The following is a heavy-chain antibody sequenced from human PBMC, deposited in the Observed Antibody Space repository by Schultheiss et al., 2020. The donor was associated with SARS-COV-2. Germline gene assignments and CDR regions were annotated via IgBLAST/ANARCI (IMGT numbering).Heavy chain of an antibody. CDR3: ARVSYSSGWYEAGSRGEFDY. D-gene: IGHD6-19*01. Sequence: ASVKVSCKASGYTFTSYDINWVRQATGQGLEWMGWMNPNSGNTGYAQKFQGRVTITRDTSASTAYMELSSLRSEDTAVYYCARVSYSSGWYEAGSRGEFDYWGQGTLVTVSS. CDR2: MNPNSGNT. J-gene: IGHJ4*02. CDR1: GYTFTSYD. V-gene: IGHV1-8*01.